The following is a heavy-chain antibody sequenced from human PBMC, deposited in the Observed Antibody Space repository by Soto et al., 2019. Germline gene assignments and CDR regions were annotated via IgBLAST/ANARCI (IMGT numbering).Heavy chain of an antibody. D-gene: IGHD6-13*01. J-gene: IGHJ5*02. CDR2: ISYDGSNK. CDR1: GFTFSSYG. Sequence: ESGGGVVQPGRSLRLSCAASGFTFSSYGMHWVRQAPGKGLEWVAVISYDGSNKYYADSVKGRFTISRDNSKNTLYLQMNSLRAEDTAVYYCAKNKAALWFDPWGQGTLVTVSS. CDR3: AKNKAALWFDP. V-gene: IGHV3-30*18.